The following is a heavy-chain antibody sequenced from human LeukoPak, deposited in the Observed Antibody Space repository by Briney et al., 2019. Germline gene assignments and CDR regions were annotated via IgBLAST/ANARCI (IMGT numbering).Heavy chain of an antibody. CDR2: ISYDGSNK. Sequence: GGSLRLSCAASGFTFSSYGMHWVRQAPGKGLEWVAVISYDGSNKYYADSVKGRFIISRDNSKNTLYLQMNSLRAEDTAVYYCAKGKPYSSSWLDAFDIWGQGTMVTVSS. CDR3: AKGKPYSSSWLDAFDI. V-gene: IGHV3-30*18. D-gene: IGHD6-13*01. J-gene: IGHJ3*02. CDR1: GFTFSSYG.